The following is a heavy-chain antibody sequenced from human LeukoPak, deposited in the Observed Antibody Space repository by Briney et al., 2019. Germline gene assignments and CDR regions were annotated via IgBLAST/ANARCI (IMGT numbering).Heavy chain of an antibody. J-gene: IGHJ4*02. CDR3: ARDFRSGVVVTAASDY. CDR2: INPSGGST. CDR1: GYTFTSYY. D-gene: IGHD2-21*02. V-gene: IGHV1-46*01. Sequence: ASVKVSCKASGYTFTSYYMHWVRQAPGQGLEWMGIINPSGGSTSYAQKFQGRVTMTRDTSTSTVYMELSSLRSEDTAVYYCARDFRSGVVVTAASDYWGQGTLVTVSS.